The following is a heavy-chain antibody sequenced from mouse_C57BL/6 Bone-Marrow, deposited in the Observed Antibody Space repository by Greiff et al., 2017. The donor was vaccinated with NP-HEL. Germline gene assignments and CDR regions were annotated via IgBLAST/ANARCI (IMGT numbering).Heavy chain of an antibody. J-gene: IGHJ4*01. CDR2: IHPNSGST. Sequence: QVQLQQPGAELVKPGASVKLSCKASGYTFTSYWMHWVKQRPGQGLEWIGMIHPNSGSTNYNEKFTSKATLTVDKSASTAYMQISSLTSEDPSVYYCARSYYGSSYEMDYWGQGTSVTVSS. CDR3: ARSYYGSSYEMDY. V-gene: IGHV1-64*01. D-gene: IGHD1-1*01. CDR1: GYTFTSYW.